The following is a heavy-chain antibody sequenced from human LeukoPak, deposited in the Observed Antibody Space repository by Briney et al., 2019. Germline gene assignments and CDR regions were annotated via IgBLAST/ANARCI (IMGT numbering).Heavy chain of an antibody. CDR1: GFTLNTYA. Sequence: GGSLRLSWAGSGFTLNTYALRWVRQAPGKILEYVSSISTNGGRAYYANSVKGRFTISRDNSKNTLYLQMGSLRAEDTAAYYCAREYSPDAICYPNDAFDIWGQGTTVAVSS. CDR2: ISTNGGRA. J-gene: IGHJ3*02. V-gene: IGHV3-64*01. D-gene: IGHD2-8*01. CDR3: AREYSPDAICYPNDAFDI.